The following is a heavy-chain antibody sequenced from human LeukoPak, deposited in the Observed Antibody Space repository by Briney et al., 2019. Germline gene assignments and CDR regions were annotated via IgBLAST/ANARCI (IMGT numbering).Heavy chain of an antibody. CDR2: ISSSGGST. D-gene: IGHD3-10*01. CDR3: AKDDPVVRYYFDY. CDR1: GLTLSMHW. V-gene: IGHV3-23*01. J-gene: IGHJ4*02. Sequence: GGSLRLSCAASGLTLSMHWMSWVRQAPGKGLEWVSTISSSGGSTYFADSVKGRFTISRDNSKNTLFLQMNSLRAEDTAVYYCAKDDPVVRYYFDYWGQGTLVTVSS.